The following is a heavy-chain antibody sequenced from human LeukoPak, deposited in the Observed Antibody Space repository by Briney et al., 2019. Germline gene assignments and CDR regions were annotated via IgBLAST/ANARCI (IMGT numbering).Heavy chain of an antibody. J-gene: IGHJ4*02. CDR1: GYTFTSYG. CDR3: ARDRVSGSYSY. V-gene: IGHV1-18*01. CDR2: ISAYNGNT. D-gene: IGHD1-26*01. Sequence: ASLKVSCKASGYTFTSYGISWVRQAPGQRREWMGWISAYNGNTNYAQKLQGRVTMTTDTSTSTAYMELRSLRSDDTAVYYCARDRVSGSYSYWGQGTLVTVSS.